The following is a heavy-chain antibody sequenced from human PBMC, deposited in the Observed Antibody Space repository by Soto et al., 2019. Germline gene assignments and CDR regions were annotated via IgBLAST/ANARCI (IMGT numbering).Heavy chain of an antibody. V-gene: IGHV1-2*02. Sequence: ASVKVSFKASGYTFTGAYIHWVRQAPGQGLEWMGCTNPNSGGTEFAQRFQGRVTVTRDTSITTVYMEMNRLRSDDTGVYYCARDFTTRSYGVDVWGQGTAVTVSS. CDR1: GYTFTGAY. J-gene: IGHJ6*02. CDR3: ARDFTTRSYGVDV. CDR2: TNPNSGGT. D-gene: IGHD3-10*01.